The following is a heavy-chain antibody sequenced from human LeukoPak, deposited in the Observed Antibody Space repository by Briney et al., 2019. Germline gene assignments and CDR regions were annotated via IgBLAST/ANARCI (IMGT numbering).Heavy chain of an antibody. Sequence: PGGSLRLSCAASGFTFSSYSMSWVRQAPGKGLEWVSYISSSSSTIYHADSVKGRFTISRDNAKNSLYLQMNSLRAEDTAVYYCARPECSGGSCYSLSWGQGTLVTVSS. D-gene: IGHD2-15*01. J-gene: IGHJ4*02. CDR1: GFTFSSYS. CDR2: ISSSSSTI. CDR3: ARPECSGGSCYSLS. V-gene: IGHV3-48*01.